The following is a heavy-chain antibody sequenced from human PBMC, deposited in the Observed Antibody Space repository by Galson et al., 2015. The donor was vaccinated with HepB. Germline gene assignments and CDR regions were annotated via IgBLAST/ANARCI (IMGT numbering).Heavy chain of an antibody. V-gene: IGHV4-59*01. J-gene: IGHJ5*02. CDR3: ARAPRPAPSGWFDP. CDR1: GGSINDSY. CDR2: FYYSGNT. Sequence: SETLSLTCTVSGGSINDSYWGWIRQPPGKGLEWIGYFYYSGNTNYNPSLKSRVTISADTSKNQLSLKLTSLTAADTAIYYCARAPRPAPSGWFDPWGQGTLVTVSS.